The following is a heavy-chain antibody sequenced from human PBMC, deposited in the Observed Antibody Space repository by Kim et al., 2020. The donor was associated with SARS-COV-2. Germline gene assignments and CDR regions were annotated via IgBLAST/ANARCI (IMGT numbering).Heavy chain of an antibody. Sequence: GGSLRLSCAASGFTFSSYWMHWVRQAPGKGLVWVSRINSDGSSTSYADSVKGRFTISRDNAKNTLYLQMNSLRAEDTAVYYCARLQLIPGFWSGYYGGVKKNYYYYGMDVWGQGTTVTVSS. J-gene: IGHJ6*02. CDR1: GFTFSSYW. V-gene: IGHV3-74*01. D-gene: IGHD3-3*01. CDR2: INSDGSST. CDR3: ARLQLIPGFWSGYYGGVKKNYYYYGMDV.